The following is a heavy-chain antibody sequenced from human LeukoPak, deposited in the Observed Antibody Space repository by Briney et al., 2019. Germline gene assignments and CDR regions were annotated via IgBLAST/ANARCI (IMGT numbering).Heavy chain of an antibody. CDR2: ISGSGGST. CDR3: AKDVRNSGSPFDY. D-gene: IGHD1-26*01. Sequence: GGSLGLSCAASGFTFSTYAMSWVRQAPGKGLEWVPAISGSGGSTYCADSVKGRFTISRDNSKNTVYLQMSRLRADDTAVYFCAKDVRNSGSPFDYWGQGTLVTVSS. V-gene: IGHV3-23*01. J-gene: IGHJ4*02. CDR1: GFTFSTYA.